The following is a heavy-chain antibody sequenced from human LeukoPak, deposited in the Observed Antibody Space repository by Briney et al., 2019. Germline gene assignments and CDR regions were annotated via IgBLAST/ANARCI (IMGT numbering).Heavy chain of an antibody. CDR2: INPSGGST. J-gene: IGHJ3*02. Sequence: ASVKVSCKASGYTFTSYYMHWVRQAPGQGLEWMGIINPSGGSTSYAQKFQGRVTMTRDTSTSTVYMELGSLRSEDTAVYYCARDYYDSSGYYPSAFDIWGQGTMVTVSS. D-gene: IGHD3-22*01. V-gene: IGHV1-46*01. CDR1: GYTFTSYY. CDR3: ARDYYDSSGYYPSAFDI.